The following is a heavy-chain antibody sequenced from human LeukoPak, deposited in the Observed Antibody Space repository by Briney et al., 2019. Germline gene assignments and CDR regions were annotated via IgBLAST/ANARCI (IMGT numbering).Heavy chain of an antibody. CDR3: MRHEEMSTIYGFFDL. V-gene: IGHV4-34*01. CDR2: FYYSGST. CDR1: GGSFSGYY. D-gene: IGHD5-24*01. Sequence: PSETLSLTCAVYGGSFSGYYWSWIRQPPGKGLEWIGSFYYSGSTYYNPSLKSRVTISVDTSKNQFSLKLTSVDAADTALYYCMRHEEMSTIYGFFDLWGRGTLVTVSS. J-gene: IGHJ2*01.